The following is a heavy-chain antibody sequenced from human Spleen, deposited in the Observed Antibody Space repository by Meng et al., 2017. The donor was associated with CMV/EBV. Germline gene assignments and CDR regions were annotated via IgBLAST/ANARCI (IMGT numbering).Heavy chain of an antibody. CDR1: GFTFGSYP. Sequence: ETLSLTCAASGFTFGSYPLTWVRQAPGKGLEWVSAISGVGGSTYYADSVKGRFTISRDNAKNSLYLQMNSLRAEDTAVYYCARDRGTYGYVEYYYYYYSMDVWGQGTTVTVSS. V-gene: IGHV3-23*01. CDR2: ISGVGGST. J-gene: IGHJ6*02. D-gene: IGHD5-18*01. CDR3: ARDRGTYGYVEYYYYYYSMDV.